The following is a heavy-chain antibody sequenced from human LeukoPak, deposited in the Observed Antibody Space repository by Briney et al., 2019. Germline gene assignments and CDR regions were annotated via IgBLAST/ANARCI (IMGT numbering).Heavy chain of an antibody. V-gene: IGHV4-4*02. CDR1: GGSTSSSNW. CDR3: ARVMGYSSSRGLDY. Sequence: SETLSLTCAVSGGSTSSSNWWSWVRQPPGKGLEWIGEIYHSGSTNYNPSLKSRVTISVDKSKNQFSLKLSSVTAADTAVYYCARVMGYSSSRGLDYWGQGTLVTVSS. CDR2: IYHSGST. D-gene: IGHD6-13*01. J-gene: IGHJ4*02.